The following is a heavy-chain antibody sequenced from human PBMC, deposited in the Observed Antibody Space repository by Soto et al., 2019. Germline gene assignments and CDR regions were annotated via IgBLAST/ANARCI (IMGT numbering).Heavy chain of an antibody. J-gene: IGHJ4*02. CDR1: DESFSSYY. CDR2: IHYSGST. CDR3: ARGGHTSGWYLAH. Sequence: QVQLQQWGAGLLKPSETLSLTCAVYDESFSSYYWSWIRQPPGKGLEWIGEIHYSGSTNYTPSHKSRVTLSVEKSKNQFSLRLSSVTAAETAVYFCARGGHTSGWYLAHWGQGTLVTVSS. D-gene: IGHD6-19*01. V-gene: IGHV4-34*01.